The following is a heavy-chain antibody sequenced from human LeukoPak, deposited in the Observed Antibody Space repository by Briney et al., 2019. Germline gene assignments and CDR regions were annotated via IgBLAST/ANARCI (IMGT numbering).Heavy chain of an antibody. CDR3: AKIVGGYDSSGYVANGQLDY. J-gene: IGHJ4*02. CDR2: ISGSGGST. Sequence: AGGSLRLSCAASGFTFSRYAMSWVSHAPGKGLEWVSAISGSGGSTYYADSVKGRFTISRDNSKNTLYLQMNSLRAEDTAVYYCAKIVGGYDSSGYVANGQLDYWGQGTLVTVSS. CDR1: GFTFSRYA. D-gene: IGHD3-22*01. V-gene: IGHV3-23*01.